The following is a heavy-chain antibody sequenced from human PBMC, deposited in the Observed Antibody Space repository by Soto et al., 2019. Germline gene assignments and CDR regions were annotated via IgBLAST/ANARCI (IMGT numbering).Heavy chain of an antibody. CDR1: GGSISSYY. J-gene: IGHJ6*03. V-gene: IGHV4-59*01. CDR2: IYYSGST. CDR3: ARGRWDSRTYYYYYMDV. D-gene: IGHD6-13*01. Sequence: SETLSLTCTVSGGSISSYYWSWIRQPPGKGLEWIGYIYYSGSTNYNPSLKSRVTISVDTSKNQFSLKLSSVTAADTAVYYCARGRWDSRTYYYYYMDVWGKGTTVTVSS.